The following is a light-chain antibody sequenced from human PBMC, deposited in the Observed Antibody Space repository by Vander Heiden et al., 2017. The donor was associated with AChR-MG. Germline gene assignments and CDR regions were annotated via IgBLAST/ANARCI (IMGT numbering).Light chain of an antibody. V-gene: IGLV2-23*02. CDR3: CSYAGSSTLV. CDR1: SSDVGSYNL. J-gene: IGLJ3*02. Sequence: QSALTQPASVSGSPGQSTTISGTGTSSDVGSYNLVSWYQQHPGKAPKLMIYEVSKRPSGVSNRFSGSKSGNTASLTISGLQAEDEADYYCCSYAGSSTLVFGGGTKLTVL. CDR2: EVS.